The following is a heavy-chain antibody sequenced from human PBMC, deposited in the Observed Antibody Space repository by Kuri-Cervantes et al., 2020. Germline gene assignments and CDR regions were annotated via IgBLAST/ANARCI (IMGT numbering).Heavy chain of an antibody. J-gene: IGHJ4*02. CDR3: ARLNCGGDCRIGDGLNDY. Sequence: GGSLRLSCAASGFTFSTYGMHWVRQAPGKGLEWVAVISYDGNNKYYADSVKGRFTISRDNAKNSLYLQMNSLRAEDTAVYYCARLNCGGDCRIGDGLNDYWGQGTLVTVSS. V-gene: IGHV3-30*03. CDR1: GFTFSTYG. D-gene: IGHD2-21*02. CDR2: ISYDGNNK.